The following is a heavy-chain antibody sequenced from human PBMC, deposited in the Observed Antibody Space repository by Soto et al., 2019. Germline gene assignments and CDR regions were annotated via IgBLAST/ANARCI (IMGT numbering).Heavy chain of an antibody. V-gene: IGHV3-74*03. Sequence: EVQLVESGGGLVQPGGSLRLSCAASGFTLSNYWMYWVRQAPGKGLVCLSRINTDGRSITYADTVKGRFTMSRDNAKNTVYMQMSRLRAEETAVYYCARSTSDYWGQGTLVTVSS. CDR2: INTDGRSI. CDR1: GFTLSNYW. D-gene: IGHD4-17*01. J-gene: IGHJ4*02. CDR3: ARSTSDY.